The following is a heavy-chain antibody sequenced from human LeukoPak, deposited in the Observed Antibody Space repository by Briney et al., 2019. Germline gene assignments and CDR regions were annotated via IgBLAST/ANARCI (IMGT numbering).Heavy chain of an antibody. J-gene: IGHJ4*02. CDR1: GFTVSSNY. CDR3: ARARGAVAIDY. Sequence: GGSLRLSCAASGFTVSSNYMSWVRQAPGKGLEWVSVIYSGGSTYYADSVEGRFTISRDNSKNTLYLQMNSLRAEDTAVYYCARARGAVAIDYWGQGTLVTVSS. D-gene: IGHD6-19*01. CDR2: IYSGGST. V-gene: IGHV3-66*01.